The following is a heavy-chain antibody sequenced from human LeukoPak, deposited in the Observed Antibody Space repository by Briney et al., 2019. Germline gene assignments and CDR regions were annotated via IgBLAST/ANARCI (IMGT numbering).Heavy chain of an antibody. CDR3: ARSIVVVPAAISPVQDY. J-gene: IGHJ4*02. CDR1: GGSISSSNW. Sequence: SETLSLTCAVSGGSISSSNWWSWVRQPSGKGLEWIGEIYHSGSTNYHPSLKSRVTISVDTSKNQFSLKLSSVTAADTAVYYCARSIVVVPAAISPVQDYWGQGTLVTVSS. CDR2: IYHSGST. V-gene: IGHV4-4*02. D-gene: IGHD2-2*01.